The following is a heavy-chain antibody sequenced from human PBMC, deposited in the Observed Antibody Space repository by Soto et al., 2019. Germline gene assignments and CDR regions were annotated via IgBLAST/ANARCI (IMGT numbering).Heavy chain of an antibody. Sequence: QVQLVESGGGVVQPGRSLRLSCAASGFTFSSYGMHWVRQAPGKGLEWVAVISYDGSNKYYADSVKGRFTISRDNSKNTWYLQMNGLRAEDTAVYYCVATMGLWYYFDYWGQGTLVTVSS. CDR2: ISYDGSNK. CDR1: GFTFSSYG. D-gene: IGHD5-12*01. J-gene: IGHJ4*02. V-gene: IGHV3-30*03. CDR3: VATMGLWYYFDY.